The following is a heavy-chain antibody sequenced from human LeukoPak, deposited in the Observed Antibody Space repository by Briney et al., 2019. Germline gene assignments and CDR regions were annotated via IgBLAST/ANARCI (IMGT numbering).Heavy chain of an antibody. CDR1: GDSISSYY. Sequence: SETLSLTCTVSGDSISSYYWSWIRQPPGKGLEWIGYIYYSGSTNYNPSLKSRVTISVDTSKNQFSLKLSSVTAADTAVYYCARVEGTPTFDYWGQGTLVTVSS. V-gene: IGHV4-59*08. CDR2: IYYSGST. CDR3: ARVEGTPTFDY. J-gene: IGHJ4*02.